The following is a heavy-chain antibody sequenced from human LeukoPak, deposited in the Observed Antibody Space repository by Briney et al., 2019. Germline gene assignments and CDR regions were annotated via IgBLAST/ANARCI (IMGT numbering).Heavy chain of an antibody. J-gene: IGHJ4*02. CDR1: GGSFSGYY. D-gene: IGHD2-2*01. CDR2: INHSGST. CDR3: ARLSCSSTSCPMYYFDY. Sequence: SETLSLTCAVYGGSFSGYYRSWIRQPPGKGLEWIGEINHSGSTNYNPSLKSRVTISVDTSKNQFSLKLSSVTAADTAVYYCARLSCSSTSCPMYYFDYWGQGTLVTVSS. V-gene: IGHV4-34*01.